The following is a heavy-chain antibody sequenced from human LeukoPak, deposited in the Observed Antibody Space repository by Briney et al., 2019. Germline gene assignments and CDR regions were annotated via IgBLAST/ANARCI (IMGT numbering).Heavy chain of an antibody. V-gene: IGHV4-59*01. D-gene: IGHD5-18*01. CDR3: ARSGYSYGPYYFDY. J-gene: IGHJ4*02. Sequence: SETLSLTCTVSGGSIRSYYWSWIRQPPGKGLEWIGYIYYSGSTNYNPSLKSRVTISVDTSKNQFSLRLSSVTAADTAVYYCARSGYSYGPYYFDYWGQGTLVTVSS. CDR1: GGSIRSYY. CDR2: IYYSGST.